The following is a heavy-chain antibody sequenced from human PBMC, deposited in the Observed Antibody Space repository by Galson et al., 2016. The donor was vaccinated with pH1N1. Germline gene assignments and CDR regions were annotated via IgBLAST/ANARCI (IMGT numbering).Heavy chain of an antibody. J-gene: IGHJ4*02. Sequence: WIRQPPGKALEWLAVIYWNDDQRYSPSLKSRLTITKDTSKNQVVLTMTNMDPVDTATYYCAHLGYGDYVGYFDYWGQGTLVTVSS. V-gene: IGHV2-5*01. CDR2: IYWNDDQ. CDR3: AHLGYGDYVGYFDY. D-gene: IGHD4-17*01.